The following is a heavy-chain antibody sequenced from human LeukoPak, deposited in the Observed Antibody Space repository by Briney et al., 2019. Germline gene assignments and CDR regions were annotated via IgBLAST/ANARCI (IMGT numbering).Heavy chain of an antibody. J-gene: IGHJ4*02. D-gene: IGHD3-10*01. CDR3: AGGGRDYGSGSYYKKY. CDR1: GYSISSGYY. CDR2: IYHSGST. V-gene: IGHV4-38-2*01. Sequence: SETLSLTCAVSGYSISSGYYWGWIRQPPGKGLEWIGSIYHSGSTYYNPSLKSRVTISVDTSKNQFSLKLSSVTAADTAVYYCAGGGRDYGSGSYYKKYWGQGTLVTVSS.